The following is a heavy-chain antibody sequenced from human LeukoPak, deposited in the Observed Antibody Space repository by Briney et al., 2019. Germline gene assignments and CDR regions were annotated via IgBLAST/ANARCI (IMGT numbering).Heavy chain of an antibody. Sequence: GGSLRLSCAASGFTLSSYSMNWVRQAPGKGLEWVSSISSSSSYIYYADSVKGRFTISRDNAKNSLYLQMNSLRAEDTAVYYCARDRTYGAFDIWGQGTMVTVSS. CDR2: ISSSSSYI. V-gene: IGHV3-21*01. D-gene: IGHD3-10*01. CDR1: GFTLSSYS. J-gene: IGHJ3*02. CDR3: ARDRTYGAFDI.